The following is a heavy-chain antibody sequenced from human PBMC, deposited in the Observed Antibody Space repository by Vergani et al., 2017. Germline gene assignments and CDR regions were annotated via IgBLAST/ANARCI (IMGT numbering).Heavy chain of an antibody. CDR3: ARGPRYYDFWSGYQTYYSYMDV. CDR1: GGTFSSYA. CDR2: IIPIVGTA. Sequence: QVQLVQSGAEVKKPGSSVKVSCNASGGTFSSYAIAWVRQAPGQGLEWMGGIIPIVGTANYAQKFQGRVTITADESTSTAYMELNSLRSEDTAVYYCARGPRYYDFWSGYQTYYSYMDVWGKGTTVTVSS. D-gene: IGHD3-3*01. V-gene: IGHV1-69*01. J-gene: IGHJ6*03.